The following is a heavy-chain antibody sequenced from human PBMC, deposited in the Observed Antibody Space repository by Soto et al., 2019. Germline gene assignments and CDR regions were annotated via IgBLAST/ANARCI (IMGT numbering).Heavy chain of an antibody. CDR2: IYYSGST. V-gene: IGHV4-31*03. J-gene: IGHJ4*02. Sequence: SETLSLTCTVSGGSISSGGYYRSWIRQHPGKGLEWIGYIYYSGSTSYNPSLKSRVTISIDTSKNQFSLKLTSVTAADTAVYYCARDGDYFGSGSPPLLSKWGQGTLVTVSS. CDR1: GGSISSGGYY. D-gene: IGHD3-10*01. CDR3: ARDGDYFGSGSPPLLSK.